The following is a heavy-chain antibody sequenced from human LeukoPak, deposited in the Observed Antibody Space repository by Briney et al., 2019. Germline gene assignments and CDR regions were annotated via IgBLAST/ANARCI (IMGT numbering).Heavy chain of an antibody. CDR2: ISGSGGST. CDR1: GFTFSDYY. V-gene: IGHV3-23*01. Sequence: GGSLRLSCAASGFTFSDYYMSWIRQAPGKGLEWVSAISGSGGSTYYADSVKGRFTISRDNSKNTLYLQMNSLRAEDTAVYYCAKGARRSRYCSSTSCYQRDYWGQGTLVTVSS. D-gene: IGHD2-2*01. CDR3: AKGARRSRYCSSTSCYQRDY. J-gene: IGHJ4*02.